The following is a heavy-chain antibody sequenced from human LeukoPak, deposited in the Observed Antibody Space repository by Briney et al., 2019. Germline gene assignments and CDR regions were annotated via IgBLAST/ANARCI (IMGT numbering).Heavy chain of an antibody. CDR3: ARALPNKDIVVVVAAKPNWFDP. J-gene: IGHJ5*02. Sequence: PGGSLRLSCAASGFTLSAEYMSWVRQAPGRGLEWVSVIYSGGGTYYANSVKGRFTISRDNAKNSLYLQMNSLRAEDTAVYYCARALPNKDIVVVVAAKPNWFDPWGQGTLVTVSS. CDR1: GFTLSAEY. D-gene: IGHD2-15*01. V-gene: IGHV3-66*01. CDR2: IYSGGGT.